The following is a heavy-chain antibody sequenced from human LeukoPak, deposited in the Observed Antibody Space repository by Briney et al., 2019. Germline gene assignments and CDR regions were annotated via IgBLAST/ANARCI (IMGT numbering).Heavy chain of an antibody. CDR2: ISGSGGST. CDR1: GFTFSSYA. V-gene: IGHV3-23*01. CDR3: AKGDRGYSYGLHHDY. J-gene: IGHJ4*02. Sequence: PGGSLRLSCAASGFTFSSYAMSWVRQAPAKGLEWVSAISGSGGSTYYADSVKGRFTISRDNSKNTLYLQMNSLRAEDTAVYYCAKGDRGYSYGLHHDYWGQGTLVTVSS. D-gene: IGHD5-18*01.